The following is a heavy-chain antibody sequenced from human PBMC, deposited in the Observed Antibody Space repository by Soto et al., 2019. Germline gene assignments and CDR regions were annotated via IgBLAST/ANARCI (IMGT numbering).Heavy chain of an antibody. CDR3: ANLPSFYYGSGYGMDV. Sequence: QVQLVQSGTEVKKPGSSVKVSCKASGGTFRSNAISWVRQAPGQGLEWMGGLIPIFGTTNYAQKFQGRVTITAEESASTAYMQLSSLRSDDTAVYYCANLPSFYYGSGYGMDVWGQGTTVTVFS. V-gene: IGHV1-69*01. D-gene: IGHD3-10*01. CDR2: LIPIFGTT. J-gene: IGHJ6*02. CDR1: GGTFRSNA.